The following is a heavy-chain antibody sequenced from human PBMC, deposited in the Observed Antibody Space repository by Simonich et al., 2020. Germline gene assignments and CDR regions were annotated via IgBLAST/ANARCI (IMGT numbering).Heavy chain of an antibody. CDR1: GFTFSSYA. CDR3: AKDLGERITMIVVVIDAFDI. CDR2: ISGSGGST. Sequence: GGGLVQPGGSLRLSCAASGFTFSSYAMSWVRQAPGKGREWVSAISGSGGSTYYADSVKGRFTISRDNYKNTLYLQMNSLRAEDTAVYYCAKDLGERITMIVVVIDAFDIWGQGAMVTVSS. J-gene: IGHJ3*02. D-gene: IGHD3-22*01. V-gene: IGHV3-23*01.